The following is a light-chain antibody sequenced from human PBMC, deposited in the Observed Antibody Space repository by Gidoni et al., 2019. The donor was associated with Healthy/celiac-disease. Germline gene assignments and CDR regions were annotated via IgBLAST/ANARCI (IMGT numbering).Light chain of an antibody. V-gene: IGLV3-19*01. J-gene: IGLJ2*01. CDR3: NSRDSSGNHVV. CDR1: SVRSYY. CDR2: GKN. Sequence: SSELTQDPAASVALGQTVRITCRGVSVRSYYACWYQQKPGQAPVLVIYGKNNRPSGIPDRFSGSSSGNTASLTITGAQAEDEADYYCNSRDSSGNHVVFGGGTKLTVL.